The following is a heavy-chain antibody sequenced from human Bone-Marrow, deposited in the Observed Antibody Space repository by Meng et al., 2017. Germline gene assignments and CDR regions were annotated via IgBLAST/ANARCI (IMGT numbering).Heavy chain of an antibody. V-gene: IGHV1-69*13. D-gene: IGHD1-26*01. CDR2: IIPIFGTA. J-gene: IGHJ4*02. CDR1: GGTFSSYA. Sequence: SVKVSCKASGGTFSSYAISWVRQAPGQGLEWMGGIIPIFGTANYAQKFQGRVTITADESTSTAYMELSSLRSEDTAVYYCARSKWERPDGLDYWGQGTQVTVSS. CDR3: ARSKWERPDGLDY.